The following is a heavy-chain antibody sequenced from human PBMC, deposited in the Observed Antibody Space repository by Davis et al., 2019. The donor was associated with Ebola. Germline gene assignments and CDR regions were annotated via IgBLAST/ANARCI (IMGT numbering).Heavy chain of an antibody. J-gene: IGHJ4*02. CDR2: INPNSGGT. V-gene: IGHV1-2*02. Sequence: GDSLKLSCKASGYTFTGYYMHWVRQAPGQGLEWMGWINPNSGGTNYAQKFQGRVTMTEDTSTDTAYMELRSLRSEDTAVYYCARDTPPGGYCSGGSCPEAFDIWGQGTLVTVSS. CDR3: ARDTPPGGYCSGGSCPEAFDI. CDR1: GYTFTGYY. D-gene: IGHD2-15*01.